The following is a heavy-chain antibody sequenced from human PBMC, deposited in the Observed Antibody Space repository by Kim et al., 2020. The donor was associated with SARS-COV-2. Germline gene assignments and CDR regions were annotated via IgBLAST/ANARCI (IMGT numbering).Heavy chain of an antibody. CDR1: GFTFSSYS. V-gene: IGHV3-21*01. D-gene: IGHD4-17*01. CDR3: ARDLARSDYPPLEGY. J-gene: IGHJ4*02. CDR2: ISSSSSYI. Sequence: GGSLRLSCAASGFTFSSYSMNWVRQAPGKGLEWVSSISSSSSYIYYADSVKGRFTISRDNAKNSLYLQMNSLRAEDTAVYYCARDLARSDYPPLEGYWGQGTLVTVSS.